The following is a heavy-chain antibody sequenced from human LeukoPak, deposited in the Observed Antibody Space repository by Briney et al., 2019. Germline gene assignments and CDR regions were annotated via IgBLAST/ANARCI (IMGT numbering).Heavy chain of an antibody. Sequence: PSGTLSLTCTVSVGSLSRYYWSCIRQPPAKGLEWIGYIYYSGSTNYNTSLKSRVTISVDTSKNQFSLNLSSVTAADTAVYYCARDLLSTAGYFDYWGQGTLVTVSS. D-gene: IGHD6-19*01. CDR3: ARDLLSTAGYFDY. V-gene: IGHV4-59*01. J-gene: IGHJ4*02. CDR1: VGSLSRYY. CDR2: IYYSGST.